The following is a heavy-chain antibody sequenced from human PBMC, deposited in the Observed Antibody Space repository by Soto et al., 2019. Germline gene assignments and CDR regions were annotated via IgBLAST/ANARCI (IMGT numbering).Heavy chain of an antibody. CDR2: ISYDGSNK. J-gene: IGHJ4*02. CDR1: GFTFSSYA. Sequence: QVQLVESGGGGVQPGRSLRLSCAASGFTFSSYAMHWVRQAPGKGLEWVAVISYDGSNKYYADSVKGRFTISRDNSKNTLYLQMNSLRAEDTAVYYCARDSPMVRGVTDYWGQGTLVTVSS. V-gene: IGHV3-30-3*01. D-gene: IGHD3-10*01. CDR3: ARDSPMVRGVTDY.